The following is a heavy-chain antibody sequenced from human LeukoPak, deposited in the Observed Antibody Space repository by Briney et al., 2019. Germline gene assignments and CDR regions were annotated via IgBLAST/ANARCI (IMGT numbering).Heavy chain of an antibody. J-gene: IGHJ4*02. D-gene: IGHD4-23*01. CDR3: ARRYGGPWGYFDY. CDR1: GFTFSSYA. V-gene: IGHV3-30-3*01. Sequence: GSLRLSCAASGFTFSSYAMHWVRQALGKGLEWVAVISYDGSNKYYADSVKGRFTISRDNSKNTLYLQMNSLRAEDTAVYYCARRYGGPWGYFDYWGQRTLVTVSS. CDR2: ISYDGSNK.